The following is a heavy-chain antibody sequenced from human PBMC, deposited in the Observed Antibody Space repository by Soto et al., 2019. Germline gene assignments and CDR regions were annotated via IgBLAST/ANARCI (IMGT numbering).Heavy chain of an antibody. Sequence: PSETLSLTCTVSGGSISSSSYYWGWIRQPPGKGLEWIGSIYYSGSTYYNPSLKSRVTISVDTSKNQFSLKLSSVTAADTAVYYCARTPRLLIAVAGHNWFDPWGQGTLVTVSS. CDR3: ARTPRLLIAVAGHNWFDP. V-gene: IGHV4-39*01. J-gene: IGHJ5*02. CDR1: GGSISSSSYY. CDR2: IYYSGST. D-gene: IGHD6-19*01.